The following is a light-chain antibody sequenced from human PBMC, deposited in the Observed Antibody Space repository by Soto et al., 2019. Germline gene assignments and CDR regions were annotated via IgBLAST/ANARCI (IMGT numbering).Light chain of an antibody. V-gene: IGKV3-11*01. CDR3: QQRSNWPPT. Sequence: EIVFTQSPATLSLSPGERAALSCRASQSVSSYLAWYQQKPGQAPRLLIYDASNRATGIPARFSGSGSGTDFTLTISSLESEDFAVYYCQQRSNWPPTFGQGTKV. CDR2: DAS. J-gene: IGKJ1*01. CDR1: QSVSSY.